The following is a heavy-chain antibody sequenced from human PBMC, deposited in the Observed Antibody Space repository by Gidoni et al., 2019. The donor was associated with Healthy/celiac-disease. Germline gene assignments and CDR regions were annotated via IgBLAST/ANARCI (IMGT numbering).Heavy chain of an antibody. V-gene: IGHV3-23*01. D-gene: IGHD6-19*01. J-gene: IGHJ4*02. CDR3: AKAPGDIAVAGSYFDY. CDR1: GFTFSSYA. Sequence: EVQLLESGGGLVQPGGSLGLSCASSGFTFSSYAMSWVRQAPGKGLEWVSAISGRGGSTYYADSVKGRFTISRDNSKNTLYLQMNSLRAEDTAVYYCAKAPGDIAVAGSYFDYWGQGTLVTVSS. CDR2: ISGRGGST.